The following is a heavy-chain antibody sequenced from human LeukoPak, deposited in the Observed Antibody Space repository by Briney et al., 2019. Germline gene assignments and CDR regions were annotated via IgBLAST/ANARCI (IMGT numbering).Heavy chain of an antibody. D-gene: IGHD1-1*01. CDR1: GDSISSYY. CDR3: ATHSTGTGPFDY. J-gene: IGHJ4*02. V-gene: IGHV4-59*08. Sequence: SDTLSLNCSVSGDSISSYYWSWVRQPPGKGLEWIGDIDYSGNTKYNPSLESRVTISVDTSRNQFSLRLSPVIAADTAVYYCATHSTGTGPFDYWGQGTLVTVSS. CDR2: IDYSGNT.